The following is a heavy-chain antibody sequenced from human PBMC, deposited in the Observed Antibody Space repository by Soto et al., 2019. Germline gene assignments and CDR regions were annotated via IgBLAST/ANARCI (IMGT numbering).Heavy chain of an antibody. V-gene: IGHV3-30*18. J-gene: IGHJ6*02. CDR1: GFTFSNYG. CDR2: ISDDGSNK. D-gene: IGHD3-3*01. Sequence: TGGSLRLSCAASGFTFSNYGMHWVRQAPGKGLEWVAFISDDGSNKYYADSTKGRFTMSRDNSKSTLYLQMNSLRVEDTAVYYCTKRRNVLRFLEWSSGMEVWGQGTTVTVSS. CDR3: TKRRNVLRFLEWSSGMEV.